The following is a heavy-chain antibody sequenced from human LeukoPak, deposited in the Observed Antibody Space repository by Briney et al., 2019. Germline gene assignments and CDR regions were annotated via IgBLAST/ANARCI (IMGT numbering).Heavy chain of an antibody. D-gene: IGHD6-13*01. Sequence: SETLSLTCTVYGGSFSGYYWSWIRQPPGKGLEWIGEINHSGSTNYNPSLKSRVTISVDTSKNQFSLKLSSVTAADTAVYYCASYSSSWAPRHYDYWGQGTLVTVSS. J-gene: IGHJ4*02. CDR2: INHSGST. V-gene: IGHV4-34*01. CDR1: GGSFSGYY. CDR3: ASYSSSWAPRHYDY.